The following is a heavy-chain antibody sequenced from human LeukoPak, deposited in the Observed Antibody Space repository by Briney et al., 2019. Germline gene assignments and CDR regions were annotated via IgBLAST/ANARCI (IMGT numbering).Heavy chain of an antibody. D-gene: IGHD6-19*01. Sequence: PGGSLRLSCAASGFNFRSYAMYWVRQAPGKGLEYVSTISSNGGSTYYANSVKGRFTISRDNSKNTLYLQMGSLRAEDMGVYHCARAAVAAYHYYYMDVWGKGTTVTVSS. CDR2: ISSNGGST. CDR3: ARAAVAAYHYYYMDV. CDR1: GFNFRSYA. J-gene: IGHJ6*03. V-gene: IGHV3-64*01.